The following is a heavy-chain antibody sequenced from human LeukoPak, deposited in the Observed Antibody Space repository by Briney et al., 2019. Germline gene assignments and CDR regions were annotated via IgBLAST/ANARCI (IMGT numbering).Heavy chain of an antibody. CDR2: ICRTESN. CDR1: GGSISSINW. Sequence: PETLTLTCAVSGGSISSINWRSWVRPPPGKGLECTWEICRTESNNYEPSLKSRVTISVDKSKDQFSLKLSSGTAADTALYYCARSGMFCSGYLAGVGAFDICGQGTMVTVSS. V-gene: IGHV4-4*03. J-gene: IGHJ3*02. CDR3: ARSGMFCSGYLAGVGAFDI. D-gene: IGHD3-22*01.